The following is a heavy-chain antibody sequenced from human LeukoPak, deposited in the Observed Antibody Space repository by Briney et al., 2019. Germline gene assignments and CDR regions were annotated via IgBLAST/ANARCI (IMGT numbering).Heavy chain of an antibody. V-gene: IGHV4-39*01. CDR1: GGSISSSSYY. CDR2: IYYSGST. J-gene: IGHJ4*02. Sequence: PSETLSLTCTASGGSISSSSYYWGWIRQPPGKGLEWIGSIYYSGSTYYNPSLKSRVTISVDTSKNQFSLKLSSVTAADTAVYYCARISWAVAGTPDYWGQGTLVTVSS. CDR3: ARISWAVAGTPDY. D-gene: IGHD6-19*01.